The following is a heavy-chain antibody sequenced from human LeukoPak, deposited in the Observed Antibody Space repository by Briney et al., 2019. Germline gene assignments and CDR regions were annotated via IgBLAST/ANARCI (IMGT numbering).Heavy chain of an antibody. CDR3: ARGNRSPFFFGAFDI. J-gene: IGHJ3*02. CDR2: IYYSGST. D-gene: IGHD2/OR15-2a*01. CDR1: GGSISSYY. V-gene: IGHV4-59*01. Sequence: SETLSLTCTVSGGSISSYYWSWIRQPPGKGLEWIGYIYYSGSTNYNPSLKSRVTISVDTSKNQFSLKLSSVTAADTAVYYCARGNRSPFFFGAFDIWGQGTMVTVSS.